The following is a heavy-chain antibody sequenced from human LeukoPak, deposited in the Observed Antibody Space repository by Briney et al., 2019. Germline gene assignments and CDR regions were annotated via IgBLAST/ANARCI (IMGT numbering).Heavy chain of an antibody. CDR2: ISSSSSYI. V-gene: IGHV3-21*01. CDR1: GFTFDDYA. J-gene: IGHJ4*02. CDR3: ARHSIASLDY. Sequence: GRSLRLSCAASGFTFDDYAMHWVRQAPGKGLEWVSSISSSSSYIYYADSVKGRFTISRDNAKNSLYLQMNSLRAEDTAVYYCARHSIASLDYWGQGTLVTVSS. D-gene: IGHD6-6*01.